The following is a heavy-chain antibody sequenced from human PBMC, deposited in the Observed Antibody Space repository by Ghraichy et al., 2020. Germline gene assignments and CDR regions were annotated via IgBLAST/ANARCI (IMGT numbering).Heavy chain of an antibody. CDR2: IYYSGST. V-gene: IGHV4-61*01. J-gene: IGHJ5*02. CDR1: GGSVSSGSYY. Sequence: SETLSLTCTVSGGSVSSGSYYWSWIRQPPGKGLEWIGYIYYSGSTNYNPSLKSRVTISVDTSKNQFSLKLSSVTAADTAVYYCAREQIYDFWSGYSRFDPWGQGTLVTVSS. CDR3: AREQIYDFWSGYSRFDP. D-gene: IGHD3-3*01.